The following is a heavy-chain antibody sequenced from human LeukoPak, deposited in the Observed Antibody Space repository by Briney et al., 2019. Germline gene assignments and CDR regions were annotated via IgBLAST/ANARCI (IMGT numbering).Heavy chain of an antibody. CDR2: MCGTAGCT. J-gene: IGHJ5*01. CDR3: AKDRPNFHENSGHYYRRDGDS. Sequence: GGSLRLSCAASGFIFSSYAMSWVRQAPGKGLEWVASMCGTAGCTFYPDSVKGRFTISRDNSKNVLYLRMNSLTAEDTAIYYCAKDRPNFHENSGHYYRRDGDSWGQGTLVTVSS. V-gene: IGHV3-23*01. D-gene: IGHD3-22*01. CDR1: GFIFSSYA.